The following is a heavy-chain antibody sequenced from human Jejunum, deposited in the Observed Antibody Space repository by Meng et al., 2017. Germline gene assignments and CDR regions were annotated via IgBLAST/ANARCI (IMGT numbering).Heavy chain of an antibody. Sequence: QLRLVESGGGVVQPGKSLRLSCAASGFNFTNYGMHWVRQAPGKGLEWVAVIWHDGSKVFYADSVRGRFTISRDNSHNTVDLQMNSVRVDDTAVYFCLRGRDYWGQGTLVTVSS. D-gene: IGHD3-10*01. V-gene: IGHV3-33*01. J-gene: IGHJ4*02. CDR2: IWHDGSKV. CDR3: LRGRDY. CDR1: GFNFTNYG.